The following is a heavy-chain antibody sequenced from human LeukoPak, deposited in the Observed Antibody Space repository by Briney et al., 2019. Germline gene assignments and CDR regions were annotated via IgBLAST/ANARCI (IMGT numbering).Heavy chain of an antibody. CDR3: SSGLSVLRSNNTPVDY. D-gene: IGHD4-17*01. J-gene: IGHJ4*02. CDR1: GFTFSGSA. V-gene: IGHV3-73*01. CDR2: IRSKANNYAT. Sequence: GGSLRLSCAASGFTFSGSAMHWDRQASGKGLEWVGRIRSKANNYATAYAASVKGRFTISRDDSKNTAYLQMNSLKTGDTAVYFCSSGLSVLRSNNTPVDYWGQGTLVTVSS.